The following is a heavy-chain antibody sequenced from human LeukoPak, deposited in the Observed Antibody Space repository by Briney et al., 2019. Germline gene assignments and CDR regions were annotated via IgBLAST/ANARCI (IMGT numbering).Heavy chain of an antibody. CDR3: VRDQGGERWFDP. V-gene: IGHV3-21*01. D-gene: IGHD3-16*01. CDR2: ISSGSSFI. J-gene: IGHJ5*02. CDR1: GFIFSSYE. Sequence: GGSLRLSCAASGFIFSSYEMNWVRQAPGKGLEWVSSISSGSSFIYYADSVKGRFTIARDNAKNSLYLQMNSLRPEDTAIYYCVRDQGGERWFDPWGQGTLVTVSS.